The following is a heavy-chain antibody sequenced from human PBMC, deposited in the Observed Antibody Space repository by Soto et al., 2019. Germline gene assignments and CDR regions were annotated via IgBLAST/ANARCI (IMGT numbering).Heavy chain of an antibody. V-gene: IGHV4-34*01. CDR1: GGSFSGYY. J-gene: IGHJ5*02. CDR3: ARVRVRGVIMGWFDP. CDR2: INHSGST. Sequence: PSETLSLTCAVYGGSFSGYYWSWIRQPPGKGLEWIGEINHSGSTNYNPSLKSRVTISVDTSKNQFSLKLSSVTAADTAVYYCARVRVRGVIMGWFDPWGQGTLVTVSS. D-gene: IGHD3-10*01.